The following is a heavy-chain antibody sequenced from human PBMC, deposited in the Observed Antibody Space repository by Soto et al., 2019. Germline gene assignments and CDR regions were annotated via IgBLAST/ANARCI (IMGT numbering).Heavy chain of an antibody. J-gene: IGHJ6*02. CDR1: GFTVSSNY. D-gene: IGHD3-22*01. CDR3: ARVAYYYDSSGYPRYYGMDV. Sequence: HPGGSLRLSCAASGFTVSSNYMSWVRQAPGKGLEWVSVIYSGGSTYYADSVKGRFTISRDNSKNTLYLQMNSLRAEDTAVYYCARVAYYYDSSGYPRYYGMDVWGQGTTVTVSS. CDR2: IYSGGST. V-gene: IGHV3-53*01.